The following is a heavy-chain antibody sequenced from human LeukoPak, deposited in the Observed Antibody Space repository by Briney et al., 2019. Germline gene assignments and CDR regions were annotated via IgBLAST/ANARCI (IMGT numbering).Heavy chain of an antibody. D-gene: IGHD3-3*01. CDR1: GGSFSGYY. V-gene: IGHV4-34*01. Sequence: SETLSLTCAVYGGSFSGYYWSWIRQPPGKGLEWIGEINHSGSTNYNPSLKSRVTISVDTSKNQFFLKLSSVTAADTAVYYCAMRSEMFWNFDLWGRGTLVTVSS. CDR3: AMRSEMFWNFDL. CDR2: INHSGST. J-gene: IGHJ2*01.